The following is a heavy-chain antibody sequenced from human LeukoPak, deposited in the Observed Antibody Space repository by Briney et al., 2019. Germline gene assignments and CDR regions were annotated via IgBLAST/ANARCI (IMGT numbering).Heavy chain of an antibody. CDR1: GFTFSSYA. V-gene: IGHV3-23*01. Sequence: GGSLRLSCAASGFTFSSYAMSWVRQAPGKGLEWVSATSGSGGSTYYADSVKGRFTISRDNSKSTLYLQMNSLRAEDTAVYYCAKRGRGTITFGGQGTLVTVSS. D-gene: IGHD1-1*01. CDR3: AKRGRGTITF. J-gene: IGHJ4*02. CDR2: TSGSGGST.